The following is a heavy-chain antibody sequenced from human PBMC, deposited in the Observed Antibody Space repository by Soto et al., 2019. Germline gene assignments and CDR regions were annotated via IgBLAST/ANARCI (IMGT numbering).Heavy chain of an antibody. Sequence: QVQLQESGPGLVKPSETLSLTCTVSGDSVSSGSYYWTWVRQPPGKGLEWIGYVYFSGGASYNPSLKSRVTISVHTSKNQFSLKLTSMTAADTAVYYCARNRRSNSWRDYWGQGTLVTVSS. CDR1: GDSVSSGSYY. J-gene: IGHJ4*02. CDR2: VYFSGGA. V-gene: IGHV4-61*01. CDR3: ARNRRSNSWRDY. D-gene: IGHD6-13*01.